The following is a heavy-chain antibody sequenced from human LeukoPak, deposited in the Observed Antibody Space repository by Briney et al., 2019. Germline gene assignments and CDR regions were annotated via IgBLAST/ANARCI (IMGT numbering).Heavy chain of an antibody. Sequence: SETLSLTCSVSGGSIRSYYWNWIRQPPGKGLEWIGYIYYSGSTKYNPSLQSRVTISVDTSKNQFSLKLSSVTAGDTGVYYCAREGRDGYNYAFDFWGHGTMVTVSS. J-gene: IGHJ3*01. D-gene: IGHD5-24*01. CDR2: IYYSGST. CDR3: AREGRDGYNYAFDF. V-gene: IGHV4-59*01. CDR1: GGSIRSYY.